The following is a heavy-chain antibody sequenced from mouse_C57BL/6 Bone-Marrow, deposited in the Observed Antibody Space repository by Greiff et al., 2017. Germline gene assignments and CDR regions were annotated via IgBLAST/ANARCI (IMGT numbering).Heavy chain of an antibody. CDR1: GFNIKDDY. CDR3: TTVVATSHWYFDG. D-gene: IGHD1-1*01. V-gene: IGHV14-4*01. CDR2: IDPENGDP. Sequence: VQLQQSGAELVRPGASVKLSCTASGFNIKDDYMHWVKQRPEQGLEWIGWIDPENGDPEYASKFQGKATITADTSSNTAYLQLSSLTSEDTAVYYCTTVVATSHWYFDGWGTGTTVTVAS. J-gene: IGHJ1*03.